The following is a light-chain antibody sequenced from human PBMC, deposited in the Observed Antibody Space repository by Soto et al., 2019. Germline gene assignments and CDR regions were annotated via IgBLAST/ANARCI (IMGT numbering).Light chain of an antibody. J-gene: IGLJ2*01. V-gene: IGLV2-14*01. Sequence: QSVLTQPASVSGSPGQSITISCTGTSSDVAGYNYVSWYQQHPGKAPKLMIYDVSNRPSGVSNRFSGSKSGNTASLTISGRQAEDEAAYYCSSYTSSSTPIFGGGTKLTVL. CDR3: SSYTSSSTPI. CDR2: DVS. CDR1: SSDVAGYNY.